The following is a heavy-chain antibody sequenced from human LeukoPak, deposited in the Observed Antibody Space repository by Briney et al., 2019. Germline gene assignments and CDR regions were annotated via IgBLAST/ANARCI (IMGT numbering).Heavy chain of an antibody. CDR2: FDPEDGET. CDR3: ATDRPSDLVVGATPHGY. D-gene: IGHD1-26*01. V-gene: IGHV1-24*01. J-gene: IGHJ4*02. Sequence: ASVKVSCKVSGYTLTEFSMHWVRQAPGKGLEWMGGFDPEDGETIYAQKFQGRVTMTEDTSTDTAYMELSSLRSEDTAVYYCATDRPSDLVVGATPHGYWGQGTLVTVSS. CDR1: GYTLTEFS.